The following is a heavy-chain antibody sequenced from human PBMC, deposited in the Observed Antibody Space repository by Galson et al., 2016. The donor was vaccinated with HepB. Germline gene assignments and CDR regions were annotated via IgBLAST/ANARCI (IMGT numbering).Heavy chain of an antibody. J-gene: IGHJ4*02. Sequence: EPLSLTCAVSGGSISNDYWWSWVRQSPGKGLEWIGEIYQTGTANYDPSFTRRATISVDKSKNQFSLRLDSVTAADTAVYYCTRGTLGTAATMAFDYWGQGTLGSVSS. V-gene: IGHV4-4*02. CDR3: TRGTLGTAATMAFDY. CDR1: GGSISNDYW. D-gene: IGHD4/OR15-4a*01. CDR2: IYQTGTA.